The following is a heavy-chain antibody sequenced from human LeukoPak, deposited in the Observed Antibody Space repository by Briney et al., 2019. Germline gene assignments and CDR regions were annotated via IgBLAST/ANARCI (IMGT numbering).Heavy chain of an antibody. J-gene: IGHJ4*02. CDR1: GGSISGTNW. D-gene: IGHD3-9*01. CDR2: ISQAGQT. CDR3: GKTDIYFNPIDY. V-gene: IGHV4/OR15-8*02. Sequence: SETLSLTCGVSGGSISGTNWWSWVRQPPGQGLEWIGEISQAGQTNYNPSLKSRVTISMDYSKNQFSLKLTSVTAADTAIYYCGKTDIYFNPIDYWGPGSLVTVSS.